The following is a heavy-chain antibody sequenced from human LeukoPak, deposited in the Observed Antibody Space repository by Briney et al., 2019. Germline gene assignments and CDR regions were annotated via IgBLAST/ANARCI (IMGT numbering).Heavy chain of an antibody. Sequence: GASVKVSCKASGYTFTGYYMHWVRQAPGQGLEWMGWINPNSGGTNYAQKFQGRVTMTRDTSISTAYMELSRLRSDDTAVYYCARGADYIWGSYPHKGGTYDYWGQGTLVTVSS. J-gene: IGHJ4*02. CDR2: INPNSGGT. D-gene: IGHD3-16*02. V-gene: IGHV1-2*02. CDR3: ARGADYIWGSYPHKGGTYDY. CDR1: GYTFTGYY.